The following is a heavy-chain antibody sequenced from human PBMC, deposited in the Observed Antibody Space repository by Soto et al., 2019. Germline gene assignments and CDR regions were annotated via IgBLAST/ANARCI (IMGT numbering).Heavy chain of an antibody. CDR1: GYTFTSYD. CDR2: MNPNSGYT. V-gene: IGHV1-8*01. CDR3: ARRYSSGWYIWFDS. Sequence: GASVKVSCKASGYTFTSYDINWVRQATGQGLEWVGWMNPNSGYTGYAQKFQGRLTMTRNTSISTAYMELSSLRSEDTAVYYCARRYSSGWYIWFDSWGQGTSVTVSS. J-gene: IGHJ5*01. D-gene: IGHD6-19*01.